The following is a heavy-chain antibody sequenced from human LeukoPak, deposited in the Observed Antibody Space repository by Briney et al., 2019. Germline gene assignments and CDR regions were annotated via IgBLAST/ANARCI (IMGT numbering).Heavy chain of an antibody. CDR1: GGTFISYA. D-gene: IGHD1-20*01. J-gene: IGHJ3*02. CDR3: ARAITGTLDAFDI. CDR2: IIPIFGTA. V-gene: IGHV1-69*13. Sequence: GASVKVSCKASGGTFISYASSWVRQAPGQALEWMGGIIPIFGTANYAQKFQGRVTITADESTSTAYMELSSLRSEDTAVYYCARAITGTLDAFDIWGQGTMVTVSS.